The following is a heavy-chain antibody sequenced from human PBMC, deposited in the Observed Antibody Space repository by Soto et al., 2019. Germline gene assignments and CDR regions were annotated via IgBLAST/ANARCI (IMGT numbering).Heavy chain of an antibody. CDR1: GYTFSPFW. J-gene: IGHJ3*01. Sequence: AGGSLRLSCAASGYTFSPFWMHWVRQAPGKGLVWVSHINSDGSTIVYADSVKGRFTISRDNAKNTLYLQMNSLKAEDTAVYYCVRDRGYPDSFDVWGRGTMVTVSS. CDR3: VRDRGYPDSFDV. D-gene: IGHD3-10*01. V-gene: IGHV3-74*01. CDR2: INSDGSTI.